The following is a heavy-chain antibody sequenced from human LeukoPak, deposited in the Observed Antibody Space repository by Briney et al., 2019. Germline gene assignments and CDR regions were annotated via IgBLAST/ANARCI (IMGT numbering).Heavy chain of an antibody. CDR3: AKDLGGSVHYYFDY. Sequence: GGSLRLSCATSGFLFRNYNMNWVRQAPGKGLEWVSYISGSSMIYYADSVKGRFTISRDNSKNTLYLQMNSLRAEDTAVYYCAKDLGGSVHYYFDYWGQGTLVTVSS. CDR2: ISGSSMI. V-gene: IGHV3-23*01. CDR1: GFLFRNYN. J-gene: IGHJ4*02. D-gene: IGHD3-16*01.